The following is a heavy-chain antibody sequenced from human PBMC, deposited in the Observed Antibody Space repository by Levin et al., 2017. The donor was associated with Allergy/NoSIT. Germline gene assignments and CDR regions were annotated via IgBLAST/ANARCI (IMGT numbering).Heavy chain of an antibody. CDR1: GGSISSSSYY. J-gene: IGHJ5*02. CDR3: ARRYSYENWFDP. CDR2: IYYSGST. V-gene: IGHV4-39*01. Sequence: SETLSLTCTVSGGSISSSSYYWGWIRQPPGKGLEWIGSIYYSGSTYYNPSLKSRVTISVDTSKNQFSLKLSSVTAADTAVYYCARRYSYENWFDPWGQGTLVTVSS. D-gene: IGHD5-18*01.